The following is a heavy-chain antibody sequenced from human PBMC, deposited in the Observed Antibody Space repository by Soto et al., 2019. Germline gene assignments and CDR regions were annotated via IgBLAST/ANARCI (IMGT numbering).Heavy chain of an antibody. Sequence: QVQLVQSGAAVKTPRSSVKVSCKDSGGTFSSYAISWVRQAPGQGPEWMGGIIPIFGTANYAQKFQGRVTITADESTSTAYMELSSLRSEDTAVYYCASDTQYYYDSSGSYDAFDIWGQGTMVTVSS. CDR3: ASDTQYYYDSSGSYDAFDI. V-gene: IGHV1-69*01. J-gene: IGHJ3*02. D-gene: IGHD3-22*01. CDR1: GGTFSSYA. CDR2: IIPIFGTA.